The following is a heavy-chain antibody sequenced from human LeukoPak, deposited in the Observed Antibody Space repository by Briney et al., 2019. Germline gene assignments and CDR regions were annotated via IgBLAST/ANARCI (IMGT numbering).Heavy chain of an antibody. D-gene: IGHD2-15*01. CDR1: GFTICN. V-gene: IGHV3-21*03. Sequence: GGSLRLSCAASGFTICNINWVRQAPRQGLEGVSSISIGSSCVYYAYSVNGRVTISRDTAKNPLYLQMNSLRAEDTAVYYCARSADFYYYYMDVWGKGTTVTVSS. J-gene: IGHJ6*03. CDR2: ISIGSSCV. CDR3: ARSADFYYYYMDV.